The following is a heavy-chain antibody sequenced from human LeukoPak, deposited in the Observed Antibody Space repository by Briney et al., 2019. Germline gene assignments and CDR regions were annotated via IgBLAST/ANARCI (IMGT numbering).Heavy chain of an antibody. J-gene: IGHJ4*02. CDR3: ARGGEGFDY. CDR2: IYTSGST. CDR1: GGSISSGSYY. D-gene: IGHD2-21*01. Sequence: PSETLSLTCTVSGGSISSGSYYWSWIRQPAGKGLEWIGRIYTSGSTNYNPSLKSQVTISVDTSKNQFSLKLSSVTAADTAVYYCARGGEGFDYWGQGTLVTVSS. V-gene: IGHV4-61*02.